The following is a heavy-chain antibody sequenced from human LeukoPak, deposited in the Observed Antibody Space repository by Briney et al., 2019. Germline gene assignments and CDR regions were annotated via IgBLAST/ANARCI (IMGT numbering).Heavy chain of an antibody. CDR2: ISYDGSNK. V-gene: IGHV3-30-3*01. J-gene: IGHJ4*02. Sequence: GKSLRLSCAASGFTFSSYDMYWVRQTPGKGLEWVAVISYDGSNKYYADSVKGRFTISRDNSKNTLYLQMNSLRAEDTAVYYCARDRGLGYYFDYWGQGTLVTVSS. CDR3: ARDRGLGYYFDY. CDR1: GFTFSSYD. D-gene: IGHD3-16*01.